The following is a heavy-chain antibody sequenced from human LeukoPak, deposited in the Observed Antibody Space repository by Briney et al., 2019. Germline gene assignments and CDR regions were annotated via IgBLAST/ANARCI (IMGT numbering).Heavy chain of an antibody. J-gene: IGHJ6*03. V-gene: IGHV3-21*01. Sequence: GRSLRLSCAASGFTFSSYAMHWVRQAPGKGLEWVSSISSISSSYIYYADSVKGRFTISRDNARNSLYLRMNSLRAEDTAVYYCAREHSGYDFPGRDYYYMDVWGKGTTVTVSS. CDR1: GFTFSSYA. D-gene: IGHD5-12*01. CDR2: ISSISSSYI. CDR3: AREHSGYDFPGRDYYYMDV.